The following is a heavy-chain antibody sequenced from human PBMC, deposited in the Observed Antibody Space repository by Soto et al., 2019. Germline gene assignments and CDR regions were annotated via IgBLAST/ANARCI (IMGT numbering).Heavy chain of an antibody. CDR3: AREGFNNYNEFYFDS. D-gene: IGHD4-4*01. J-gene: IGHJ4*02. CDR2: ISGSGNYT. Sequence: EVQLVESGGGLVKPGGSLKLSCAASGFAFSTYSMSWVRQAPGKGLEWVSSISGSGNYTHYAVFLRGRFTISRDNAKTSLFLQMDSLRAEDTAVYYCAREGFNNYNEFYFDSWGQGTVVTVSS. V-gene: IGHV3-21*06. CDR1: GFAFSTYS.